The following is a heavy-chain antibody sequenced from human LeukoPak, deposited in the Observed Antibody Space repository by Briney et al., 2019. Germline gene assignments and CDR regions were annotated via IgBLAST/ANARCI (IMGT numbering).Heavy chain of an antibody. D-gene: IGHD3-22*01. CDR1: GYTFTTYG. J-gene: IGHJ2*01. CDR3: ARGLDYYDGTGYRSYWYLDL. CDR2: TSAYNGRT. Sequence: ASVKVSCKASGYTFTTYGISWVRQAPGQGLEWLGWTSAYNGRTNYGEKLQDRVTMTTDTSTSTAYMELRSLRSDDTAVYYCARGLDYYDGTGYRSYWYLDLWGRGTLVAVSS. V-gene: IGHV1-18*01.